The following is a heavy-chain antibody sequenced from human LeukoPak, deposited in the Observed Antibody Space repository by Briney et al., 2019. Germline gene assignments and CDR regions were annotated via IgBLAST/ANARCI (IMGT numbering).Heavy chain of an antibody. CDR3: ARVGAWELQRVFDY. J-gene: IGHJ4*02. CDR1: GFTFTDYW. Sequence: GGSLRLSCAASGFTFTDYWMTWVRQVPGRGLEWVANIKQGGSESYYVDSVKGRFTISRENAKNSLYLQMDSLRVDDTAVYYCARVGAWELQRVFDYWGQGTLVTVSS. V-gene: IGHV3-7*01. CDR2: IKQGGSES. D-gene: IGHD1-26*01.